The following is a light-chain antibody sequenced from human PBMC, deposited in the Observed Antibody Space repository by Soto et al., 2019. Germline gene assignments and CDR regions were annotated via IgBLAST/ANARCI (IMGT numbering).Light chain of an antibody. J-gene: IGKJ2*01. CDR3: QQYNSYSSGYT. CDR2: KAS. CDR1: QSISTW. V-gene: IGKV1-5*03. Sequence: DIQMTQSPSTLSASVGDRVTITCRASQSISTWLAWYQQKPGNAPKLLIYKASRLESGVPSRFXXSRSGTEFTLTISSLQPDDFATYYCQQYNSYSSGYTFGQGTKLEIK.